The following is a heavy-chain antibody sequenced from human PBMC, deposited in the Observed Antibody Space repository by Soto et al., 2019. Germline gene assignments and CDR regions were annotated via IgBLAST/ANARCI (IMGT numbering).Heavy chain of an antibody. CDR3: ARGSLGGLPVPAAIEVY. V-gene: IGHV1-8*01. D-gene: IGHD2-2*01. CDR2: MNPNRGKT. J-gene: IGHJ4*02. Sequence: QVQLVQSGAEVKKPGASVKVSCKASGYTFTSYDINWVRQATGQGLEWMGWMNPNRGKTGYAQKFQGRVTMPRNTSIRTAYMELSSLRSEDTAVYYCARGSLGGLPVPAAIEVYWGQGTLVTVSS. CDR1: GYTFTSYD.